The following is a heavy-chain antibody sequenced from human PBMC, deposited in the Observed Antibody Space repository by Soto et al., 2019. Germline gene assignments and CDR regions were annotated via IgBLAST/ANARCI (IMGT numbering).Heavy chain of an antibody. D-gene: IGHD3-16*02. J-gene: IGHJ4*02. CDR3: ARGYYYVWGSYRPSRYFDY. Sequence: SETLSLTCAVSGGSISSGGYSWSWIRQPPGKGLEWIGYIYHSGSTYYNPSLKSRVTISVDRSKNQFSLKLSSVTAADTAVYYCARGYYYVWGSYRPSRYFDYWGQGTLVTVSS. V-gene: IGHV4-30-2*01. CDR1: GGSISSGGYS. CDR2: IYHSGST.